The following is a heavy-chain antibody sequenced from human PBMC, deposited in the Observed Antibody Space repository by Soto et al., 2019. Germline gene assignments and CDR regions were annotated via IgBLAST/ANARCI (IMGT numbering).Heavy chain of an antibody. Sequence: QVQLVQSGAEVKKPGSSVKVSCKASGGTFSSYPISWVRQAPGQGLEWIGGIIPIFGTANYAQKFQGRVTITADESTSTAYMELTSLRSEDTAVYYCARGHSPSQGYYYYYGMDVWGQGTTVTVSS. CDR1: GGTFSSYP. D-gene: IGHD4-4*01. J-gene: IGHJ6*02. CDR3: ARGHSPSQGYYYYYGMDV. CDR2: IIPIFGTA. V-gene: IGHV1-69*01.